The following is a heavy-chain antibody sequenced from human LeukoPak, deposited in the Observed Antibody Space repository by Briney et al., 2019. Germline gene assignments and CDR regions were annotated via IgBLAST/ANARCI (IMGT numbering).Heavy chain of an antibody. J-gene: IGHJ4*02. CDR3: ARLTAAGTVDY. Sequence: SETLSLTCTVSGGSISCNNCYWGWIRQPPGKGLEWVASIYYSGSTYYNPSLKSRVTISVDTSKNQFSLRLSSVTAADTAIYYGARLTAAGTVDYWGQGTLVTVSS. CDR2: IYYSGST. CDR1: GGSISCNNCY. V-gene: IGHV4-39*01. D-gene: IGHD6-13*01.